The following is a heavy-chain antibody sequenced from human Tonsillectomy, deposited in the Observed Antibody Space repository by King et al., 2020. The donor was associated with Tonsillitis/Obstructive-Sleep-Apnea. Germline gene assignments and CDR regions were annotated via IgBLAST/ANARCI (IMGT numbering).Heavy chain of an antibody. D-gene: IGHD2-21*01. CDR3: ARDKAYCGRDCYSGYFDY. CDR1: GFTFSNYE. V-gene: IGHV3-48*03. Sequence: VQLVESGGGLVQPGGSLRLSCAASGFTFSNYEMNWVRQAPGKGLEWVSYISSSSSTIYYADSVKGRFTISRDNAKNSLYLQMNSLRAEDAAVYYCARDKAYCGRDCYSGYFDYWGQGTLVTVSS. CDR2: ISSSSSTI. J-gene: IGHJ4*02.